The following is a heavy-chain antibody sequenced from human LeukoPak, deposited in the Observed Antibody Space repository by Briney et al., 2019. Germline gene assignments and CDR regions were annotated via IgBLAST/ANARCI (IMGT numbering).Heavy chain of an antibody. CDR1: GGSISSSSYY. CDR2: IYYSGST. V-gene: IGHV4-61*05. Sequence: PSETLSLTCTVSGGSISSSSYYWGWIRQPPGKGLEWIGYIYYSGSTNYNPSLKSRVTISVDTSKNQFSLKLSSVTAADTAVYYCARVGSALYYFDYWGQGTLVTVSS. J-gene: IGHJ4*02. D-gene: IGHD3-10*01. CDR3: ARVGSALYYFDY.